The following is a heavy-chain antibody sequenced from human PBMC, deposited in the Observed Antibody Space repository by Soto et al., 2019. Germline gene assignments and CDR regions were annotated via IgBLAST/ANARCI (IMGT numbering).Heavy chain of an antibody. Sequence: QVQLVQSGAEVKKPGSSVKVSCKASGGTFSSYTISWVRQAPGQGLEWMGRIIPILGIANYAQKFQGRVTXXADKSTSTAYMELSSLRSEDTAVYYCAMDGSGKDYWGQGTLVTVSS. CDR2: IIPILGIA. D-gene: IGHD3-10*01. V-gene: IGHV1-69*02. CDR1: GGTFSSYT. CDR3: AMDGSGKDY. J-gene: IGHJ4*02.